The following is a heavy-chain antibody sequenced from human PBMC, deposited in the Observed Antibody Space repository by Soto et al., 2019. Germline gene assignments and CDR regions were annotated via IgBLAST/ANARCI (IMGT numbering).Heavy chain of an antibody. J-gene: IGHJ5*01. CDR2: ISRTGDSA. CDR3: TKGPDVSGYYYNWFDS. CDR1: GFSFSDYA. Sequence: GGSLRLSCAASGFSFSDYAMSWVRQAPGKGLEWVSSISRTGDSAYYADSVKGRFAISRDRSKNRLSLQMNSLRVEDTAVYYCTKGPDVSGYYYNWFDSWGQGTLVTVSS. D-gene: IGHD3-22*01. V-gene: IGHV3-23*01.